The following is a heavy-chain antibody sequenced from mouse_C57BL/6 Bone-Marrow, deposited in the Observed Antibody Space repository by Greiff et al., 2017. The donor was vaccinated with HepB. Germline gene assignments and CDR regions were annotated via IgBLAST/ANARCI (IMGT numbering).Heavy chain of an antibody. V-gene: IGHV1-64*01. Sequence: LQQPGAELVKPGASVKLSCKASGYTFTSYWMHWVKQRPGQGLEWIGMIHPNSGSTNYNEKFKSKATLTVDKSSSTAYMQLSSLTSEDSAVYYCASNPPNWGPDYWGQGTTLTVSS. CDR3: ASNPPNWGPDY. D-gene: IGHD4-1*01. CDR1: GYTFTSYW. J-gene: IGHJ2*01. CDR2: IHPNSGST.